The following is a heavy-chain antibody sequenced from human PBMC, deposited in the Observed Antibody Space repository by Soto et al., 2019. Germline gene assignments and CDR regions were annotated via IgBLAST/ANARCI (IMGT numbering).Heavy chain of an antibody. V-gene: IGHV4-59*08. CDR3: ARSGDYTNYYYYYMDV. D-gene: IGHD4-17*01. CDR1: GDSISNYY. CDR2: IYHSGST. J-gene: IGHJ6*03. Sequence: QVQLQESGPGLVKPSETLSLTCTVSGDSISNYYWSWIRQPPGKGLEWIGYIYHSGSTKYNPSLKSPLTISVAPPKDQFALRLSSVTAADSAVYYCARSGDYTNYYYYYMDVWGKGTTVTVSS.